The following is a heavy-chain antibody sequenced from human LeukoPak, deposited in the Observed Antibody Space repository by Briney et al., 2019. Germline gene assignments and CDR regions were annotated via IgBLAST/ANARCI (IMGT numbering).Heavy chain of an antibody. CDR3: ARVSVVATIKEFDP. CDR1: GYTFTGYY. CDR2: INPDSGGT. D-gene: IGHD5-12*01. J-gene: IGHJ5*02. V-gene: IGHV1-2*02. Sequence: ASVKVSCKASGYTFTGYYMHWVRQAPGQGLEWMGWINPDSGGTNSAQKFQGRVTMTRDTSISTAYMELSRLRSDDTAVYYCARVSVVATIKEFDPWGQGTLVTVSS.